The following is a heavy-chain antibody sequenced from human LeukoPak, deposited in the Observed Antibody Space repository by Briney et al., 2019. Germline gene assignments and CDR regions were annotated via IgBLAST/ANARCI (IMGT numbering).Heavy chain of an antibody. CDR1: GYTFTGYY. Sequence: ASVKVSCKASGYTFTGYYIHWVRQAPGQGLEWMGWINPNSGGTNYAQKFQGRVTMTRDTSISTAYMELTRLESGDTAVYYCTREGVYAPDPSSYHRDAFDIWGQGTEVIVSS. D-gene: IGHD3-16*02. CDR2: INPNSGGT. CDR3: TREGVYAPDPSSYHRDAFDI. V-gene: IGHV1-2*02. J-gene: IGHJ3*02.